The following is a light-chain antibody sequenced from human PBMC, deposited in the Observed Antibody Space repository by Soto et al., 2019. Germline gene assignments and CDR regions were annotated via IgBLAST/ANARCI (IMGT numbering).Light chain of an antibody. Sequence: DIVMTQSPLSLPVTPGEPASISCRSSQSLLNSNGYNYLDWYLQKPGQSPQLLIYLCSKRASGVTDRFSGSGSGTAFTLKISIVEAEDVGVYYCMQALQTPFTFGPGTKVDIK. CDR3: MQALQTPFT. J-gene: IGKJ3*01. CDR2: LCS. CDR1: QSLLNSNGYNY. V-gene: IGKV2-28*01.